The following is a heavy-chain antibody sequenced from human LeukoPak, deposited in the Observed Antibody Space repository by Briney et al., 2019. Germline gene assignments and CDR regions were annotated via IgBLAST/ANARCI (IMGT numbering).Heavy chain of an antibody. V-gene: IGHV3-11*06. Sequence: PGGSLRLSCAGSGFTFSDYYMSWIRQAPGKGLEWISYISSTSLFIKYADSVKGRFTVSRDNSKNSLYLQMNSLRAEDTAVYFCARDYEAYYGMDVWGPGTTVTVS. J-gene: IGHJ6*02. CDR2: ISSTSLFI. CDR3: ARDYEAYYGMDV. CDR1: GFTFSDYY. D-gene: IGHD3-3*01.